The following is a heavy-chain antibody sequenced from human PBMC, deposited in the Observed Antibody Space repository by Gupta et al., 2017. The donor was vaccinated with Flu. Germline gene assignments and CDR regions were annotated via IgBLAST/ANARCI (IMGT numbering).Heavy chain of an antibody. CDR3: ARNRGWEQFDY. J-gene: IGHJ4*02. CDR1: GFSFSDYW. Sequence: EVQLVESGGGLVQPGGTLRLSCATSGFSFSDYWMNWVRQAPGKWLEWVANINQDGSTENYVDSLKGRFTVSRDNAKNSLYLQMDSLTVEDTAVYFCARNRGWEQFDYWGQGTLVTVSS. D-gene: IGHD5-24*01. V-gene: IGHV3-7*01. CDR2: INQDGSTE.